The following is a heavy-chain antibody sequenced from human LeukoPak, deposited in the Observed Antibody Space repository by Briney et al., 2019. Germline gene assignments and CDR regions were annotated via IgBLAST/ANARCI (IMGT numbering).Heavy chain of an antibody. D-gene: IGHD6-19*01. V-gene: IGHV3-23*01. CDR3: AKHQWLVEEYYFDY. CDR2: ISGSGGST. CDR1: GFTFSSYA. J-gene: IGHJ4*02. Sequence: SGGSLRLSCAASGFTFSSYAMSWVRQAPGKGLEWVSAISGSGGSTYYADSVKGRFTIPRDNSKNTLYLQMNSLRAEDTAVYYCAKHQWLVEEYYFDYWGQGTLVTVSS.